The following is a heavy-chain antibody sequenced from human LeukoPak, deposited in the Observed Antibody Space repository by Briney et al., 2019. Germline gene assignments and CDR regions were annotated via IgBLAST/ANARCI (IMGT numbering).Heavy chain of an antibody. CDR3: ATDRGWRTSGYYLYYFEY. D-gene: IGHD3-3*01. CDR2: IKHDGSEK. Sequence: GGSLRLSCAASGFTFSPYSMNWVRQAPGRGLEWVASIKHDGSEKYYVDSVRGRFTISRDNTMNSLYLQMSSLRAEDTAVYYCATDRGWRTSGYYLYYFEYWGQGTLVTYSS. V-gene: IGHV3-7*01. CDR1: GFTFSPYS. J-gene: IGHJ4*02.